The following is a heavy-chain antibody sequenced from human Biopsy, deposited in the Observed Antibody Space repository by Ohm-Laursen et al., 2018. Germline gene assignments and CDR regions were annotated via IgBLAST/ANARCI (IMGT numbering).Heavy chain of an antibody. CDR1: GESFNGYY. CDR3: VRGVDYYDPYHYYALDV. CDR2: INHSGRT. V-gene: IGHV4-34*01. J-gene: IGHJ6*02. D-gene: IGHD3-22*01. Sequence: SETLSLTCTVYGESFNGYYWSWIRQTPGKGLEWIGEINHSGRTNYNPSLKSRVTISLDTSKNQFSLKVRSVTAADTAVYYCVRGVDYYDPYHYYALDVWGQGTTVTVSS.